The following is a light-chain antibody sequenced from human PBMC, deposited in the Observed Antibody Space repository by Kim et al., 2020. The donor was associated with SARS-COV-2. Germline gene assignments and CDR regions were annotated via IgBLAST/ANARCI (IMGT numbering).Light chain of an antibody. CDR2: TAS. CDR1: QDISRC. CDR3: QQTYSASRT. Sequence: DIQMTQSPSSLSASVGDRVTITCRASQDISRCLNWYQQKPGKAPKLLIYTASSLQSGVPSRFTGSGSETDFTLTISSLQPEDFATYYCQQTYSASRTFGQGTKVDIK. V-gene: IGKV1-39*01. J-gene: IGKJ1*01.